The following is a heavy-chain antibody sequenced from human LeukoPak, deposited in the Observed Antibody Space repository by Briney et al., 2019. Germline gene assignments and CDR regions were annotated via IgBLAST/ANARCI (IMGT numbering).Heavy chain of an antibody. Sequence: SETLSLTCAVYGGSFSGYYWSWIRQPAGKGLEWIGHIDSSGGTNYNPSLKSRVTISINTSKNQFSLNLSSVTAADTAAYYCSRSRGSLWFGENWGQGTLVAVSS. CDR2: IDSSGGT. V-gene: IGHV4-59*10. D-gene: IGHD3-10*01. CDR3: SRSRGSLWFGEN. J-gene: IGHJ4*02. CDR1: GGSFSGYY.